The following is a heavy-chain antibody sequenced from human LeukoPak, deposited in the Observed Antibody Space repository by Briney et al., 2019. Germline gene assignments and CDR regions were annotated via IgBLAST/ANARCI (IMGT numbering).Heavy chain of an antibody. Sequence: GGSLRLSCAASGFSFTTYWMSWVRQAQGKGLEWVANINQDGTEKYYVDSVKGRFTISRDNGKNSLYLQMNSLRAEDTAVYYCVYYGSGSYSPRWGQGTLVTVSS. V-gene: IGHV3-7*01. D-gene: IGHD3-10*01. CDR3: VYYGSGSYSPR. J-gene: IGHJ4*02. CDR1: GFSFTTYW. CDR2: INQDGTEK.